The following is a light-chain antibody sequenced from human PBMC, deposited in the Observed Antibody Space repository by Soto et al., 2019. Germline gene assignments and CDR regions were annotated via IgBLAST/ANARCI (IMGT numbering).Light chain of an antibody. J-gene: IGKJ2*01. CDR2: GSS. CDR1: QSVSSNY. V-gene: IGKV3-20*01. Sequence: EIVLTQSPGTLSLSPGERATLSCRASQSVSSNYLAWYQQKPGQAPRVLIYGSSSRATGIPDRFSGSGSGTDFTLTISRLEPEDFAVYYCHQYASSPVYTFGQGTKLEIK. CDR3: HQYASSPVYT.